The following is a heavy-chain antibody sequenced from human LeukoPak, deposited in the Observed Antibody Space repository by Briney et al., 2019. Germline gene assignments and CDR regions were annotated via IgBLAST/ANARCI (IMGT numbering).Heavy chain of an antibody. V-gene: IGHV4-59*08. J-gene: IGHJ6*02. Sequence: SETLSLTCTVSGGSISSYYWSWIRQPPGKGLEWIGYIYYSGSTSYNPSLKSRVTISVDTSKNQFSLKLSSVTAADTAVYYCARAGRPGRFGRDGMDVWGQGTTVTVSS. D-gene: IGHD1-26*01. CDR3: ARAGRPGRFGRDGMDV. CDR2: IYYSGST. CDR1: GGSISSYY.